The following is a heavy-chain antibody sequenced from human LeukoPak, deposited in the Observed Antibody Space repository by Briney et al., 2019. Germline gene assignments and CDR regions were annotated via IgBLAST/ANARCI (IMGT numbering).Heavy chain of an antibody. CDR1: GFTFSSYA. J-gene: IGHJ6*04. V-gene: IGHV3-30*04. Sequence: GGSLRLSCAASGFTFSSYAMHWVRQAPGKGLEWVAVISYDGSNKYYADSVKGRFTISRDNSKNTLYLQMNSLRAEDTAVYYCASTRSHYYYYGMDVWGKGTTVTVSS. CDR3: ASTRSHYYYYGMDV. CDR2: ISYDGSNK.